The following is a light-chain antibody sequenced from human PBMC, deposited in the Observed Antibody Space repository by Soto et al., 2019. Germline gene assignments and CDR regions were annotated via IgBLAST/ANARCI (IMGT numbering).Light chain of an antibody. V-gene: IGKV1-5*03. Sequence: DLQMTQSPSTLSAFVGDRVTITCRASQSISGWLAWYQQKPGKAPKLLIYQASTLHSGVSSRFSGTGSGTEFTLTISSLQPDDFATYYCQQYNTNWTFGQGTKV. CDR3: QQYNTNWT. CDR2: QAS. CDR1: QSISGW. J-gene: IGKJ1*01.